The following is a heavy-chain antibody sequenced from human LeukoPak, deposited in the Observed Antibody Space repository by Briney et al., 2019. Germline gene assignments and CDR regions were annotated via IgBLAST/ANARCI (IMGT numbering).Heavy chain of an antibody. CDR2: ISAYNGNT. D-gene: IGHD3-9*01. J-gene: IGHJ6*02. V-gene: IGHV1-18*01. CDR3: ARGPYFDSKGFYYYYYGMDV. CDR1: GYTFTSYG. Sequence: GASLKVSCKASGYTFTSYGISWVRQAPGQGLEWMGWISAYNGNTNYAQKLQGRVTMTTDTSTSTAYMELRSLRSDDTAVYYCARGPYFDSKGFYYYYYGMDVWGQGTTVTISS.